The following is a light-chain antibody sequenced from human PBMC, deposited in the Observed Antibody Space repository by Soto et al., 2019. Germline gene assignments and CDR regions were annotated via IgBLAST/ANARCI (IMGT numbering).Light chain of an antibody. J-gene: IGLJ3*02. CDR1: SSDVGSYNL. CDR3: CSYAGSSTWV. Sequence: QSALTQPASVSGSPGQSITISCAGTSSDVGSYNLVSWYQQHPGKAPRLMIYEGSKRPSGVSNRFSGSKSGNTASLTISGLQAEDEGDYYCCSYAGSSTWVFDGGTKLTVL. V-gene: IGLV2-23*01. CDR2: EGS.